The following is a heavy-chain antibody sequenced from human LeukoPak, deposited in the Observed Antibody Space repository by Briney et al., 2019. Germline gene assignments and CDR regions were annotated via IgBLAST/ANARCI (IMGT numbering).Heavy chain of an antibody. D-gene: IGHD3-3*01. CDR1: GHSLTQLS. Sequence: GASVKVSYKVSGHSLTQLSMHWVRQGSGRGLEWMGGFDPVDGETIYAQKFQGRVTMTEDTSTDTAYMELSSLGSDDTAVYYCAILLEDFAFSTGSAKDYWGRGTLVTVSS. J-gene: IGHJ4*02. V-gene: IGHV1-24*01. CDR3: AILLEDFAFSTGSAKDY. CDR2: FDPVDGET.